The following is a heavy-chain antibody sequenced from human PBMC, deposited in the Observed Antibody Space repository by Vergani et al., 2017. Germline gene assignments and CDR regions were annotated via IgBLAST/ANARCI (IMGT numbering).Heavy chain of an antibody. CDR3: ARGSGYFHYYGMDV. D-gene: IGHD5-12*01. CDR1: GYSISSSNW. J-gene: IGHJ6*02. CDR2: IYYSGST. V-gene: IGHV4-28*03. Sequence: QVQLQESGPGLVKPSDTLSLTCAVSGYSISSSNWWGWIRQPPGKGLEWIGYIYYSGSTYYNPSLKSRVTMSVDTSKNQFSLKLSAVTAVDTAVYYCARGSGYFHYYGMDVWGQGTTVTGSS.